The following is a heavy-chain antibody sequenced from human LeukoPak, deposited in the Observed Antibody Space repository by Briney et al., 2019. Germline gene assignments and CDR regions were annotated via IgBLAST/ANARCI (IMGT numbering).Heavy chain of an antibody. J-gene: IGHJ4*02. CDR2: IYYSGST. Sequence: PSQTLSLTCTVSGGSISSGDYYWRWLRQPPGTGLEWIGYIYYSGSTYYNPSLKSRVTISVDTSKNHFSLKLSSVTAADTAVYYCARGPKGYYDFWSGYVEGYYFDYWGQGTLVTVSS. CDR3: ARGPKGYYDFWSGYVEGYYFDY. CDR1: GGSISSGDYY. V-gene: IGHV4-30-4*08. D-gene: IGHD3-3*01.